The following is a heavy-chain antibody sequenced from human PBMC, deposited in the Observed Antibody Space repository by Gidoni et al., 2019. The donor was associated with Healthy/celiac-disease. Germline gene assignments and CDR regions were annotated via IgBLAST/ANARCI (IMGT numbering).Heavy chain of an antibody. J-gene: IGHJ4*02. Sequence: EVQLLEYGGGLVQLGGSLRLPCAASGFTFSSYAMSWVRQAPGKGLEWVPAISVSGGSTYYADSVKGRFTISRDNSKNTLYLQMNSLRAEDTAVYYCSTKPPELSDYWGQGTLVTVSS. CDR2: ISVSGGST. CDR3: STKPPELSDY. D-gene: IGHD5-12*01. CDR1: GFTFSSYA. V-gene: IGHV3-23*01.